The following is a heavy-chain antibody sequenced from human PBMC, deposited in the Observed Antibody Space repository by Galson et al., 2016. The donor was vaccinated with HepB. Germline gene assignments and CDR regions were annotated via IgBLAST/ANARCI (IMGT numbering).Heavy chain of an antibody. CDR2: ISWNSGNI. V-gene: IGHV3-9*01. D-gene: IGHD6-19*01. J-gene: IGHJ4*02. Sequence: SLRLSCAASGFTFDDYAMHWVRQAPGKGLERVSGISWNSGNIGHADAVKGRFTSSRDNAQNSLCLQMNSLRAEDTALYYCAKGFDSRRDGWYNYWGLGTLVTVSS. CDR3: AKGFDSRRDGWYNY. CDR1: GFTFDDYA.